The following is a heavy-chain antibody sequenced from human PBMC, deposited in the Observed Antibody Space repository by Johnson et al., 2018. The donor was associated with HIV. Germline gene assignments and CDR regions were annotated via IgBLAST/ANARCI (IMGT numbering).Heavy chain of an antibody. CDR2: IKKDGSEK. CDR1: GFTFTFYW. V-gene: IGHV3-7*01. CDR3: ARDRKYSSSWQWVPDAFDI. Sequence: VQLVESGGGLVQPGGSLRLSCAASGFTFTFYWMSWVRQSPGNGLEWVANIKKDGSEKYYVDSVKGRFTISRDNSKNTLYLQMNSLRAEDTAVYYCARDRKYSSSWQWVPDAFDIWGQGTMVTVSS. D-gene: IGHD6-13*01. J-gene: IGHJ3*02.